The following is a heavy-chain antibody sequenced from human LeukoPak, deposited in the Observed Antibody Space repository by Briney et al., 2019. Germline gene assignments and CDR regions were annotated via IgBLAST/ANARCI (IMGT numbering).Heavy chain of an antibody. CDR1: GGSISSYY. D-gene: IGHD5-12*01. CDR2: INHSGST. Sequence: SETLSLTCTVSGGSISSYYWSWIRQPPGKGLEWIGEINHSGSTNYNPSLKSRVTISVDTSKNQFSLKLSSVTAADTAVYYCARDRYSGYENFDYWGQGALVTVSS. V-gene: IGHV4-34*01. CDR3: ARDRYSGYENFDY. J-gene: IGHJ4*02.